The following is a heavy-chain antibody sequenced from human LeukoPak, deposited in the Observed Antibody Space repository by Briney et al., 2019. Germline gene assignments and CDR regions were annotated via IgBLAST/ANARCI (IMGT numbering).Heavy chain of an antibody. CDR3: ARVVYDSSTYPKSYFDF. Sequence: PSETLSLTCTVSGGSISSSSYYWGWIRQPPGKGLEWIGSIYYRGITYYNPSLKSRVTISVDTSKNQFSLKLSSVTAADTAVHYCARVVYDSSTYPKSYFDFWGQGTLVTVSS. D-gene: IGHD3-22*01. CDR2: IYYRGIT. CDR1: GGSISSSSYY. J-gene: IGHJ4*02. V-gene: IGHV4-39*07.